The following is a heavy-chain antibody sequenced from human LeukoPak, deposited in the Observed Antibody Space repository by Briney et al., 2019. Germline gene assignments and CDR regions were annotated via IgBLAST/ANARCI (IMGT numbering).Heavy chain of an antibody. J-gene: IGHJ4*02. D-gene: IGHD5-24*01. Sequence: GGSLRLSCAASGFIFKKYWMNWVRKVPGKGLECLANIKEDGSETYYADSVKGRFTISRDNPKNLLFLQINSLRVEDTAVYYCAREAPRRGETRDGYRWGQGTVVTVSS. V-gene: IGHV3-7*01. CDR2: IKEDGSET. CDR1: GFIFKKYW. CDR3: AREAPRRGETRDGYR.